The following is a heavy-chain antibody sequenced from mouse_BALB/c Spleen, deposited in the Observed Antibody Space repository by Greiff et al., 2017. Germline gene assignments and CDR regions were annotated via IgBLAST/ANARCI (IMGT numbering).Heavy chain of an antibody. CDR3: AITLLRPWFAY. CDR2: INPSSGYT. J-gene: IGHJ3*01. CDR1: GYTFTSYT. Sequence: VQLVESGAELARPGASVKMSCKASGYTFTSYTMHWVKQRPGQGLEWIGYINPSSGYTNYNQKFKDKATLTADKSSSTAYMQLSSLTSEDSAVYYCAITLLRPWFAYWGQGTLVTVSA. D-gene: IGHD1-2*01. V-gene: IGHV1-4*01.